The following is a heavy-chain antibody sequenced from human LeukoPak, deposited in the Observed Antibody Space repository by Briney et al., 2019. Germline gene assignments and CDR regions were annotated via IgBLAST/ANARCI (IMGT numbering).Heavy chain of an antibody. CDR2: ISGSGGST. J-gene: IGHJ4*02. CDR1: GFTFSSYA. V-gene: IGHV3-23*01. CDR3: AKELLWFGELFQFDY. Sequence: PGESLRLSCAASGFTFSSYAMSWVRQAPGKGLEWVSAISGSGGSTYYADSVKGRFTISRDNSKNTLYLQMNSLRAEDTAVYYCAKELLWFGELFQFDYWGQGTLVTVSS. D-gene: IGHD3-10*01.